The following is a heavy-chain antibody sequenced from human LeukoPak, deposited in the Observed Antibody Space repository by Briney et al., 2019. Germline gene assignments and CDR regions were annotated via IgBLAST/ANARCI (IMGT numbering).Heavy chain of an antibody. V-gene: IGHV5-51*01. J-gene: IGHJ6*03. CDR2: IYPDDSDT. CDR3: ARLAYCSNDVCYSNYYYSMDV. D-gene: IGHD2-8*01. CDR1: GYTFSSYW. Sequence: GESLKISCKGSGYTFSSYWIGWVRQMPGKGLEWMGIIYPDDSDTRYSPSFQGQVTISADKSISTAYLQWSSLKAPDTAMYYCARLAYCSNDVCYSNYYYSMDVWGKGTTVTVSS.